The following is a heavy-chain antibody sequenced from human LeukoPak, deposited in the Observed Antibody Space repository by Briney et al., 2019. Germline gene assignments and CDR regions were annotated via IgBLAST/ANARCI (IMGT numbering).Heavy chain of an antibody. CDR2: IHYTGAT. J-gene: IGHJ4*02. CDR3: ARGNILTGYCFDF. V-gene: IGHV4-34*01. CDR1: GGSITGYY. D-gene: IGHD3-9*01. Sequence: PSETLSLTCAVYGGSITGYYWSWICQTPGRGLEWVGKIHYTGATSYNPSLKSRATISTDTSKNQFSLRLSSVTAADTAVYYCARGNILTGYCFDFWGQGALVTVSS.